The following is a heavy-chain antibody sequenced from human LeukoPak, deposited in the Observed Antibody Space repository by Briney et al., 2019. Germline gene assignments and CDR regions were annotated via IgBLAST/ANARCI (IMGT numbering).Heavy chain of an antibody. CDR3: ARRPYGSGSYLGY. CDR1: DYSISSDYY. Sequence: SETLSLTCTVSDYSISSDYYWGWIRQTPGKGLEWIGNIYHSGHIYYNPSLKSRVTISLDTSKNQFSLKLSSVTAADTAVYYCARRPYGSGSYLGYWGQGTLVTVSS. J-gene: IGHJ4*02. D-gene: IGHD3-10*01. V-gene: IGHV4-38-2*02. CDR2: IYHSGHI.